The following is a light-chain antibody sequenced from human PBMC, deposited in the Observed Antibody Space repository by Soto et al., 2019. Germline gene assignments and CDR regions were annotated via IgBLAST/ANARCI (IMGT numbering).Light chain of an antibody. CDR3: QQYGSSRT. V-gene: IGKV3-20*01. J-gene: IGKJ1*01. CDR2: GAS. Sequence: EIVMTQSPAILPVAPGERATLSCRASQNVAHNLAWYQQRPGQAPRLLIFGASVRPAGIPDRFSGGGSGTDFTLTISRLEPEDFAIYYCQQYGSSRTFGQGTKVDIK. CDR1: QNVAHN.